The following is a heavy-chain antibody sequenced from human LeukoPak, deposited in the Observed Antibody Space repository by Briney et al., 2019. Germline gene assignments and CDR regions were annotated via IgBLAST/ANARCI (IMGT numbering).Heavy chain of an antibody. J-gene: IGHJ4*02. CDR1: EFSVGSNY. CDR2: IYSGGST. D-gene: IGHD1-7*01. V-gene: IGHV3-66*01. Sequence: GGSLRLSCAASEFSVGSNYMTWVRQAPGKGLEWVSLIYSGGSTYYADSVKGRFTISRDNSKNTLYLQMNNLRVEDMAVLYCAKDWNWAIDYWGQGTLVTVSS. CDR3: AKDWNWAIDY.